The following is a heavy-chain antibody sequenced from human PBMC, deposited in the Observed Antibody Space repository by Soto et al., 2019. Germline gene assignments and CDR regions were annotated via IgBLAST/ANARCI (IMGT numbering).Heavy chain of an antibody. CDR1: GGSISSGGYY. V-gene: IGHV4-31*03. D-gene: IGHD5-12*01. CDR2: IYYSGST. CDR3: ARVGDGYNYYYYGMDV. J-gene: IGHJ6*02. Sequence: SETLSLTCTVSGGSISSGGYYWSWIRQHPGKGLEWIGYIYYSGSTYYNPSLKSRVTISVDTSKNQFSLKLSSVTAADTAVYYCARVGDGYNYYYYGMDVWGQGTTVTVSS.